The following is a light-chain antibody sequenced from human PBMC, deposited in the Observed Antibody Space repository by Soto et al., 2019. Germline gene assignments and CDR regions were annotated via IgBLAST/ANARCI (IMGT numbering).Light chain of an antibody. J-gene: IGKJ1*01. Sequence: EMVLTQSPGTLSLSPGERATLSCRASQSVSSSYLAWYQQKSGQAPRLLIYGASSRATGIPDRFSGSGSGTDFTLTISRLEPEDFAVYYCQQYGSSPWTFGPGTKVEIK. CDR3: QQYGSSPWT. CDR2: GAS. V-gene: IGKV3-20*01. CDR1: QSVSSSY.